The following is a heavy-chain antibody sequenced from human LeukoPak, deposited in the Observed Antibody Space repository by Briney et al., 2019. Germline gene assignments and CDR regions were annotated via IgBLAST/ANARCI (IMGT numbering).Heavy chain of an antibody. V-gene: IGHV4-61*02. Sequence: IPSETLSLTCTVSGGSISSGSYYWSWIRQPAGKGLEWIGRIYTSGSTNYNPSLKSRVTISVDTSKNQFSLKLSSVTAADTAVYYCARYCSSTSCYDYWGQGTLVTVSS. CDR3: ARYCSSTSCYDY. D-gene: IGHD2-2*01. CDR2: IYTSGST. CDR1: GGSISSGSYY. J-gene: IGHJ4*02.